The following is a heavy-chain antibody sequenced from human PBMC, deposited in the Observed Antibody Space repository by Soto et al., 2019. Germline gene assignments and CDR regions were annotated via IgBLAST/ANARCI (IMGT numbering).Heavy chain of an antibody. Sequence: CAASGFTFSSYAMHWVRQAPGEGLEWVAVISYDGSNKYYADSVKGRFTISRDNSKNTLYLQMNSLRAEDTAVYYCARDPYLNYYDILTGLDYWGQGTLVTVSS. V-gene: IGHV3-30-3*01. CDR1: GFTFSSYA. CDR3: ARDPYLNYYDILTGLDY. D-gene: IGHD3-9*01. J-gene: IGHJ4*02. CDR2: ISYDGSNK.